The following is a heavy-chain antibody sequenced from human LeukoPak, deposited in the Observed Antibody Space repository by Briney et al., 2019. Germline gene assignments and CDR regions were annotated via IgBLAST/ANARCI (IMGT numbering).Heavy chain of an antibody. CDR3: ARDQTKWEPLRRRDYYYMDV. Sequence: PGGSLRLSCAASGFTFSSYSMNWVRQAPGKGLEWVSSISSSSSYIYYADSVKGRFTISRDNSKNTLYLQMNSLRAEDTAVYYCARDQTKWEPLRRRDYYYMDVWGKGTTVTASS. J-gene: IGHJ6*03. CDR2: ISSSSSYI. V-gene: IGHV3-21*01. D-gene: IGHD1-26*01. CDR1: GFTFSSYS.